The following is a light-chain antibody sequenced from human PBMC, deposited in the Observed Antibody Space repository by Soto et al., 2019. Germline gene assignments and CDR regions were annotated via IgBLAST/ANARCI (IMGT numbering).Light chain of an antibody. CDR3: CSYAGSSIVV. Sequence: QSAQTQPASVSGSPGQSITISCTGTSSDVGSYNLVSWYQQHPGKAPKLMIYEVSKRPSGVSNRFSGSKSGNTASLTISGLQAEDEADYYCCSYAGSSIVVFGGGTKLTVL. CDR1: SSDVGSYNL. CDR2: EVS. J-gene: IGLJ2*01. V-gene: IGLV2-23*02.